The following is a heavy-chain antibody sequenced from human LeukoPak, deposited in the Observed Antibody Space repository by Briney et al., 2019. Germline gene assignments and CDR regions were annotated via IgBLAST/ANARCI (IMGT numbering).Heavy chain of an antibody. V-gene: IGHV3-21*01. D-gene: IGHD6-19*01. J-gene: IGHJ4*02. CDR1: GFTFSSYS. Sequence: GGSLRLSCAASGFTFSSYSMNWVRQAPGKGLEWVSSISSSSSYIYYADSVKGRFTISRDNAKSSLYLQMNSLRAEDTAVYYCARDESSGWSYYFDYWGQGTLVTVSS. CDR2: ISSSSSYI. CDR3: ARDESSGWSYYFDY.